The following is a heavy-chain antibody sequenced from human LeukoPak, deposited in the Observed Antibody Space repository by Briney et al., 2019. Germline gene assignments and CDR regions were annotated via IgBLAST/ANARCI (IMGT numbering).Heavy chain of an antibody. J-gene: IGHJ4*02. D-gene: IGHD1-26*01. CDR3: ARASSSSASKHIVGL. CDR2: IYYRGST. Sequence: PSETLTLTSAVSRGSLSIRNYHCAWIRQHPGKGLEWIGCIYYRGSTSYNPSIKSRVTISVDTSNNHLSLRLRSVPAAGPAVSFCARASSSSASKHIVGLWGQGTLGNGSS. V-gene: IGHV4-61*01. CDR1: RGSLSIRNYH.